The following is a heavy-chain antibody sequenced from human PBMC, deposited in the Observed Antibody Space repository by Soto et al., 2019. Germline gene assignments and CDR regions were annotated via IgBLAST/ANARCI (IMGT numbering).Heavy chain of an antibody. CDR3: AALYGSRSSEHAFEI. CDR1: GGSLSSSSYY. Sequence: SETLSLTCTVSGGSLSSSSYYWGWIRQPPGKGLEWIGSIYYSGSTYYNPSLKSRVTISVDTSKNQFSLKLSSVTAADTAVYYFAALYGSRSSEHAFEIWVQGTIVTVSS. V-gene: IGHV4-39*01. CDR2: IYYSGST. D-gene: IGHD3-10*01. J-gene: IGHJ3*02.